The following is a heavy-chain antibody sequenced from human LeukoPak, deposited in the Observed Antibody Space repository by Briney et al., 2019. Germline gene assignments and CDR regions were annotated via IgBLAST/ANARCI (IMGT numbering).Heavy chain of an antibody. CDR1: GGSISSYY. D-gene: IGHD2-8*01. V-gene: IGHV4-59*08. CDR2: IYYTGST. CDR3: ARHQNGGTYPIDY. Sequence: SETLSLTCTVSGGSISSYYWSWIRQTPGKGLEYIGNIYYTGSTDYNPSLNSRVSISIDSSKHQFSLKLSSVTAADTALYYCARHQNGGTYPIDYWGQGTLVTVSS. J-gene: IGHJ4*02.